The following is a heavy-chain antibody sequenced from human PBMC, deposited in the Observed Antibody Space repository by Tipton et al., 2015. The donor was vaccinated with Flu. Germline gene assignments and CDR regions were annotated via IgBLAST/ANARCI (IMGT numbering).Heavy chain of an antibody. CDR3: AREGFDSSGYRAGDAFDI. CDR2: IYTSGST. V-gene: IGHV4-61*02. J-gene: IGHJ3*02. Sequence: TLSLTCTVSGGSISSGSYYRSWIRQPAGKGLEWIGRIYTSGSTNYNPSLKSRVTISVDTSKNQFSLKLSSVTAADTAVYYCAREGFDSSGYRAGDAFDIWGQGTMVTISS. CDR1: GGSISSGSYY. D-gene: IGHD3-22*01.